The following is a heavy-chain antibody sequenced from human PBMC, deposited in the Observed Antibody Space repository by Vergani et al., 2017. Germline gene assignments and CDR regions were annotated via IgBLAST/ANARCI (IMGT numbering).Heavy chain of an antibody. Sequence: QVQLVQSGAEVKKPGSSVKVSCKASGGTFSSYAISWVRQAPGQGLEWMGGIIPIFGTANYAQKFQGRVTITADESTSTAYMELSSLRAEDTAVYYCARSAGYSSGWYGDYFDYWGQGTLVTVSS. J-gene: IGHJ4*02. CDR1: GGTFSSYA. V-gene: IGHV1-69*01. CDR2: IIPIFGTA. D-gene: IGHD6-19*01. CDR3: ARSAGYSSGWYGDYFDY.